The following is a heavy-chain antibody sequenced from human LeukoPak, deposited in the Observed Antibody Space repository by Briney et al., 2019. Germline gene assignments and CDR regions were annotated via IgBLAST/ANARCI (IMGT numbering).Heavy chain of an antibody. J-gene: IGHJ4*02. D-gene: IGHD4-17*01. Sequence: GRSLRLSCAASGFTFSSYAMHWVRQAPGKGLEWVAVISYDGSNKYYADSVKGRFTISRDNSKNTLYLQMNSLRAEDTAVYYCARGPYYGDYTTYFDYWGQGTLVTVSS. V-gene: IGHV3-30*04. CDR1: GFTFSSYA. CDR2: ISYDGSNK. CDR3: ARGPYYGDYTTYFDY.